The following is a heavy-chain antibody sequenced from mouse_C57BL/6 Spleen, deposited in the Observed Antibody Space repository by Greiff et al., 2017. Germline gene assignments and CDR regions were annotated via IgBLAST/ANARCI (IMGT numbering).Heavy chain of an antibody. CDR1: GYTFTSYG. Sequence: VQLQQSGAELARPGASVKLSCKASGYTFTSYGISWVKQRTGQGLEWIGEIYPRSGNTYYNEKFKGKATLTADKSSSTAYMELRSLTSEDSAVYFCARSGLLGLRKDYWGQGTTLTVSS. CDR3: ARSGLLGLRKDY. J-gene: IGHJ2*01. D-gene: IGHD2-2*01. CDR2: IYPRSGNT. V-gene: IGHV1-81*01.